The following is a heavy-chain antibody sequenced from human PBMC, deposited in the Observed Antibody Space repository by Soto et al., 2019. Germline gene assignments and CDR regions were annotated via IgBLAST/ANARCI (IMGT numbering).Heavy chain of an antibody. V-gene: IGHV4-34*01. J-gene: IGHJ5*02. CDR3: ARLGAYYQSLDP. CDR2: MSYSGST. CDR1: GWSFIGYY. D-gene: IGHD2-21*01. Sequence: SETLSLTCAVYGWSFIGYYWTWIRQPPGKGLEWIGSMSYSGSTYYNPSLKSRVTISVNTSKNQFSLKLSSVTAADSAVYYCARLGAYYQSLDPWGPGTLVTVSS.